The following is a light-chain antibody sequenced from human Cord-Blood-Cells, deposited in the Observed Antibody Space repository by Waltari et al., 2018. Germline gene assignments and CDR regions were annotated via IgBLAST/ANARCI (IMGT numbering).Light chain of an antibody. CDR1: QSVSSN. J-gene: IGKJ2*03. CDR3: QQYNNWPPYS. Sequence: DIVMTQSHATLSVSTGDRATLSCRASQSVSSNLAWYQQKPGQAPRLLIYGASTRATGIPARFSGSGSGTEFTLTISSLQSEDFAVYYCQQYNNWPPYSFGQGTKLEIK. CDR2: GAS. V-gene: IGKV3-15*01.